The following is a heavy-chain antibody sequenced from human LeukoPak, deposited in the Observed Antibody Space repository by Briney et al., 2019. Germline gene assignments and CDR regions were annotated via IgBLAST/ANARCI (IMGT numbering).Heavy chain of an antibody. J-gene: IGHJ4*02. CDR1: GYSITSGHY. CDR3: ASEYYGDYVDY. CDR2: FSHSGTT. Sequence: SETLSLTCTVSGYSITSGHYWGWIRQPPGRGLEWIGSFSHSGTTSYNPSLKSRVTISVDTSKNQFSLKLGSVTAADTAVYYCASEYYGDYVDYWGQGTLVTVSS. D-gene: IGHD4-17*01. V-gene: IGHV4-38-2*02.